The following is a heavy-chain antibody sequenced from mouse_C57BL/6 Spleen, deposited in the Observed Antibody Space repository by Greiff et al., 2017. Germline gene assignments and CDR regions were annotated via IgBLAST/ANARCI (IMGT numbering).Heavy chain of an antibody. CDR2: IHPNSGST. CDR3: AREKPYGSSFYCAMDY. D-gene: IGHD1-1*01. V-gene: IGHV1-64*01. CDR1: GYTFTSYW. J-gene: IGHJ4*01. Sequence: QVQLQQPGAELVKPGASVKLSCKASGYTFTSYWMHWVKQSPGQGLEWIGMIHPNSGSTNYNEKFKSKATLTVDKSSSTAYMQLSSLTSEDSAVYYCAREKPYGSSFYCAMDYWGQGTSVTVSS.